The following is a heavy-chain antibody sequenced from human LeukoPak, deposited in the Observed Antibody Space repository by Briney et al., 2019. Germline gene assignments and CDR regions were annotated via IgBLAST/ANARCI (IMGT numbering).Heavy chain of an antibody. V-gene: IGHV3-23*01. CDR3: AREMRRGAPGSPLYYYHGLDV. CDR2: ISGSGGST. J-gene: IGHJ6*02. Sequence: GGSLRLSCAASGFTFSSYAMSWVRQAPGKGLEWVSAISGSGGSTYHADSVKGRFTISRDNSKNTVYLQMNSLRAEDTAVYYCAREMRRGAPGSPLYYYHGLDVWGQGTTVTVSS. D-gene: IGHD1-14*01. CDR1: GFTFSSYA.